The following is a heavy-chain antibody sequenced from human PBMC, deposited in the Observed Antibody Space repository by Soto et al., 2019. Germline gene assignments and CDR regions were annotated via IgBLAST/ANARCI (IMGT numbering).Heavy chain of an antibody. Sequence: SETLSLTCAVYGGSFSGYYWTWIHQPPGTGLEWIGEINHSGSTNYNPSLKSRVTISVDTSKNQFSLKLNSVTAADTAVYYCARDLWGYCGTDCYPLDVWGQGTTVTVSS. CDR3: ARDLWGYCGTDCYPLDV. D-gene: IGHD2-21*02. J-gene: IGHJ6*02. V-gene: IGHV4-34*01. CDR1: GGSFSGYY. CDR2: INHSGST.